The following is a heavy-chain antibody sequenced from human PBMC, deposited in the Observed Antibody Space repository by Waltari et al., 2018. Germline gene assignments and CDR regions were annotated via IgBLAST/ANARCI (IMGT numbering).Heavy chain of an antibody. D-gene: IGHD2-8*01. Sequence: EVLLLESGGGLVQSGGSLRLSCAASGFRFGDYAMGWVRQAPGKGLPWVSSISYTGPSTWYADSVKGRFTISRDNSRNTLSLQMNSLSADDTAVYYCVKAVSGDLSFDYWGQGTLVAVSS. CDR2: ISYTGPST. CDR1: GFRFGDYA. J-gene: IGHJ4*02. CDR3: VKAVSGDLSFDY. V-gene: IGHV3-23*01.